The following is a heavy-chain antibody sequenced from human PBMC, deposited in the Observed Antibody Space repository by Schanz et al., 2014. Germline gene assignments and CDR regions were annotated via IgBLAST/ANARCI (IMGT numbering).Heavy chain of an antibody. CDR3: ARGLQYDVETSFRSYDAFDF. J-gene: IGHJ3*01. D-gene: IGHD3-16*02. CDR1: GYTFNNHG. Sequence: QVQLVQSGAEVKQPGASATVSCKASGYTFNNHGISWVRQAPGQGLEWMGWISPYNGHTEYGKKFQGRFTMTTDTSTTTAYLELRSLTSDDTAVFYCARGLQYDVETSFRSYDAFDFWGQGTKVTVSP. V-gene: IGHV1-18*01. CDR2: ISPYNGHT.